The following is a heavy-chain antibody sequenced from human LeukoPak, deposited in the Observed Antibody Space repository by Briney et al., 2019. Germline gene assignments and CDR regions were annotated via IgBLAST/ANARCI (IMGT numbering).Heavy chain of an antibody. Sequence: SQTLSLTCTVSGGSISSGDYYWSWIRQPPGKGLEWIGYIYYSGSTYYNPSLKSRVTISVDTSKNQFSLKLSSVTAADTAVYYCARERSYDCVWGSYRLFDYWGQGTLVTVSS. J-gene: IGHJ4*02. CDR3: ARERSYDCVWGSYRLFDY. CDR2: IYYSGST. CDR1: GGSISSGDYY. V-gene: IGHV4-30-4*01. D-gene: IGHD3-16*02.